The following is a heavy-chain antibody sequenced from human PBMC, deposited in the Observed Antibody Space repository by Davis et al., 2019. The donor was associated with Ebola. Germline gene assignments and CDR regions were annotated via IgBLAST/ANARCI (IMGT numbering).Heavy chain of an antibody. CDR1: GFSVSDKY. D-gene: IGHD4-17*01. CDR2: FYTDERT. V-gene: IGHV3-53*01. Sequence: PGGSLRLSCAASGFSVSDKYMSWVRQAPGKGPEWVSVFYTDERTYYADSVKGRFTVSRDNSENMLYLQMSTLRAEDTAVYYCARHVDGDFWYFDLWGRGTRVTVSS. CDR3: ARHVDGDFWYFDL. J-gene: IGHJ2*01.